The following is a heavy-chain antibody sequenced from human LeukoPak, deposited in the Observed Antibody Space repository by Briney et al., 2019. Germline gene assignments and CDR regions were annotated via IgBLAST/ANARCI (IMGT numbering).Heavy chain of an antibody. D-gene: IGHD1-26*01. CDR1: GGSISSYY. V-gene: IGHV4-59*01. CDR2: IYYSGST. Sequence: PSQTLSLTCTVSGGSISSYYWSWIRQPPGKGLEWIGYIYYSGSTNYNPSLKSRVTISVDTSKNQFSLKLSSVTAADTAVYYCAVAKGLMGATAFDYWGQGTLVTVSS. J-gene: IGHJ4*02. CDR3: AVAKGLMGATAFDY.